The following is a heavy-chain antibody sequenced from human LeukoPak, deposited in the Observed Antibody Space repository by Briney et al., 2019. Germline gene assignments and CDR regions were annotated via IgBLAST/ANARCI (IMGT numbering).Heavy chain of an antibody. V-gene: IGHV4-59*01. D-gene: IGHD2-15*01. CDR1: GGSIRGDY. CDR2: IYYSGST. CDR3: AREDRGYDY. Sequence: SKTPLVTWWEPGGSIRGDYWSCIRQPPRKGLEWIGYIYYSGSTNYNPSLKSRVTISVDTSENQFSLKLRSVTAADTAVYYCAREDRGYDYWGQGTLVTVSS. J-gene: IGHJ4*02.